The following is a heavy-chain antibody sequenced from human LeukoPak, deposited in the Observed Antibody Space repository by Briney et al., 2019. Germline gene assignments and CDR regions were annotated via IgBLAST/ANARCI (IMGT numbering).Heavy chain of an antibody. CDR1: GGSFSSGSYY. V-gene: IGHV4-31*03. CDR3: ARAPAMAYFDY. Sequence: SETLSLTCTVSGGSFSSGSYYWSWIRQHPGKGLGWIGYISNTGNAYYDPSLKSRVSISIDTSKRQFSLKVRSVTAADTAVYYCARAPAMAYFDYWGQGTLVSVSS. CDR2: ISNTGNA. J-gene: IGHJ4*02. D-gene: IGHD3-16*01.